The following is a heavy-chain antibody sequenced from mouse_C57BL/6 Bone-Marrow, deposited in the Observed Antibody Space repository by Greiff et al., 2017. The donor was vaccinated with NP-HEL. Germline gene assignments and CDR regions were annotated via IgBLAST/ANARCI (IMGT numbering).Heavy chain of an antibody. CDR2: IDPSDSYT. CDR1: GYTFTSYW. CDR3: ARSRDYGSSYDYFDY. V-gene: IGHV1-50*01. J-gene: IGHJ2*01. D-gene: IGHD1-1*01. Sequence: QVQLQQPGAELVKPGASVKLSCKASGYTFTSYWMQWVKQRPGQGLEWIGEIDPSDSYTNYNQKFKGKATLTVDTSSSTAYMQLSSLTSEDSAVYYCARSRDYGSSYDYFDYWGQGTTLTVSS.